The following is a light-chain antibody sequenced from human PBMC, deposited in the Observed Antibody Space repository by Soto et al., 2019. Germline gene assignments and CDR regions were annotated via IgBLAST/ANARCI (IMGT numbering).Light chain of an antibody. CDR2: RDN. J-gene: IGLJ1*01. CDR1: ISNIGTNY. V-gene: IGLV1-47*01. CDR3: AAWDDTVRSYV. Sequence: QSVPTQPPSVSGTPGQRVTISCSGGISNIGTNYVHWFQQLPGTAPKVLSNRDNQRPSGVPDRFSGSKSGTSASLAISGLRSEDEAEYYCAAWDDTVRSYVFGTGTKVTVL.